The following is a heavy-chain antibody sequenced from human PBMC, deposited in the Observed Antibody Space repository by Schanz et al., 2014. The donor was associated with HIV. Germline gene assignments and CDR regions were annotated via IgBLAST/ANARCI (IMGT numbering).Heavy chain of an antibody. D-gene: IGHD2-15*01. J-gene: IGHJ4*02. CDR1: GGSFSGYF. CDR2: INHSGST. V-gene: IGHV4-34*01. CDR3: ARASRGGLPYTGGWYYFDF. Sequence: QVQLQQWGAGLLKPSETLSLTCAVYGGSFSGYFWAWIRQPPGKGLEWIGEINHSGSTNYNPSLKSRVPISLDPSKNHFSLELPSVTAADTAVYYCARASRGGLPYTGGWYYFDFWGQGILVTVSS.